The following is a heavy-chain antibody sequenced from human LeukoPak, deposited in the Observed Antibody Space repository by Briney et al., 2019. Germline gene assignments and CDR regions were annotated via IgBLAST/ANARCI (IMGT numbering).Heavy chain of an antibody. D-gene: IGHD4-11*01. CDR1: GGSISSYY. Sequence: PSETLSLTCTVSGGSISSYYWSWIRQPPGEGLEWIGYIYYSGSTNYNPSLKSRVTISVDTSKNQFSLKLSSVTAADTAVYYCAREGSLATVNVFDYWGQGTLVTVSS. V-gene: IGHV4-59*01. CDR3: AREGSLATVNVFDY. J-gene: IGHJ4*02. CDR2: IYYSGST.